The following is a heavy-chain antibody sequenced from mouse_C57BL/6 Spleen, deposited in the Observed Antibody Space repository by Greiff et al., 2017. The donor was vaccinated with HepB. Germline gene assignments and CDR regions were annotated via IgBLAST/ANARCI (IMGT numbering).Heavy chain of an antibody. V-gene: IGHV1-26*01. D-gene: IGHD1-1*01. J-gene: IGHJ3*01. CDR1: GYTFTDYY. CDR3: ARVYYGSSYVGFAY. Sequence: VQLQQSGPELVKPGASVKISCKASGYTFTDYYMNWVKQSHGKSLEWIGDINPNNGGTSYNQKFKGKATLTVDKSSSTAYMELRSLTSEDSAVYYCARVYYGSSYVGFAYWGQGTLVTVSA. CDR2: INPNNGGT.